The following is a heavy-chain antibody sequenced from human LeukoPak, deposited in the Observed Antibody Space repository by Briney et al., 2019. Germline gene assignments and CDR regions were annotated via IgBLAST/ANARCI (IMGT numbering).Heavy chain of an antibody. CDR3: ARGNYG. CDR1: GFSFSSYA. J-gene: IGHJ4*02. V-gene: IGHV3-64D*09. CDR2: ISSNGDST. Sequence: PGGSLRLSCSVSGFSFSSYAMHWVRQAPGKGLEYVSSISSNGDSTYYADSVKGRFTISRDNSKNTLFLQMSNLRAEDTAVYYCARGNYGWGQGTLVTVSS. D-gene: IGHD3-10*01.